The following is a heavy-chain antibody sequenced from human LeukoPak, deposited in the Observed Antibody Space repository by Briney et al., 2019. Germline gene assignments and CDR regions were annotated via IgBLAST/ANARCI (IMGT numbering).Heavy chain of an antibody. CDR3: ARPMMGSSSFLPFDY. CDR2: ISAYNGNT. D-gene: IGHD6-6*01. J-gene: IGHJ4*02. Sequence: GASVKVSCKASGYTFTSYGISWVRQAPGQGLEWMGWISAYNGNTNYAQKLQGRVTMTTDTSTSTAYMELRSLRSDDTAVYYCARPMMGSSSFLPFDYWGQGTLVTVSS. CDR1: GYTFTSYG. V-gene: IGHV1-18*01.